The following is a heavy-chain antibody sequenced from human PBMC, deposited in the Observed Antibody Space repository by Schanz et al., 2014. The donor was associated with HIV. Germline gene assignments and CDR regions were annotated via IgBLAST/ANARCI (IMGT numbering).Heavy chain of an antibody. CDR1: GYIFTSNG. J-gene: IGHJ4*02. D-gene: IGHD3-16*02. V-gene: IGHV1-18*01. CDR2: ISTSNGNT. CDR3: ATCRCDGELSLLRY. Sequence: QVQLVQSGAEVKKPGASVRVSCKTSGYIFTSNGISWVRQAPGQGLEWMGWISTSNGNTNYAQKFQGRVTMTRDTPISTAFMELSRLRSHDTAVYYCATCRCDGELSLLRYWGQGTLVTVSS.